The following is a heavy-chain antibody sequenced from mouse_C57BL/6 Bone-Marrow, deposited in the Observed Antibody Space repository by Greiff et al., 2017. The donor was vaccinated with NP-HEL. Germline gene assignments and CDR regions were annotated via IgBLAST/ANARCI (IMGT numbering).Heavy chain of an antibody. V-gene: IGHV5-17*01. CDR1: GFTFSDYG. Sequence: EVQLVESGGGLVKPGGSLKLSCAASGFTFSDYGMHWVRQAPEKGLEWVAYISSGSSTIYYADTVKGRFTISRDNAKNTLFLQMTSLRSEDTARDYWARGTPTVVAADWDFDVWGTGTTVTVSA. CDR2: ISSGSSTI. CDR3: ARGTPTVVAADWDFDV. J-gene: IGHJ1*03. D-gene: IGHD1-1*01.